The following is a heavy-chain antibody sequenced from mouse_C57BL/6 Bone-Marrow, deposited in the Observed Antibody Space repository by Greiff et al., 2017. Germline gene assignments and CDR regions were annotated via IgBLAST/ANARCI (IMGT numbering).Heavy chain of an antibody. V-gene: IGHV1-85*01. CDR3: ARDYGSSYWYFDV. J-gene: IGHJ1*03. CDR1: GYTFTSYD. Sequence: QVQLLQSGPELVQPGASVTLSCKASGYTFTSYDINWVMQRPGQGLEWIGWIYPSDGSTKYNAKFKGKATLTVDTSSSTAYMELHSLTSEDSAGSVCARDYGSSYWYFDVWGTGTTVTVSS. D-gene: IGHD1-1*01. CDR2: IYPSDGST.